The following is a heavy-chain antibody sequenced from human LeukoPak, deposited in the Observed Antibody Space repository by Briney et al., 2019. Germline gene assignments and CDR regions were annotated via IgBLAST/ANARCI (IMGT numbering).Heavy chain of an antibody. V-gene: IGHV4-34*01. Sequence: PSETLSFTCAVYGGSFSGYYWSWIRQPPGKGLEWIGEINHSGSTNYNPSLKSRVTISVDTSKNQFSLKLSSVTAADTAVYYCARGRGLSSSWYSYYYYGMDVWGQGTTVTVSS. CDR3: ARGRGLSSSWYSYYYYGMDV. D-gene: IGHD6-13*01. CDR1: GGSFSGYY. CDR2: INHSGST. J-gene: IGHJ6*02.